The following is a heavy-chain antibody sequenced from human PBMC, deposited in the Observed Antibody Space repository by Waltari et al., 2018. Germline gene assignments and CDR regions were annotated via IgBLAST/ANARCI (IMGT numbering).Heavy chain of an antibody. V-gene: IGHV1-69*08. CDR2: IIPIFGTA. Sequence: QVQLVQSGAEVKKPGSSVKVSCKASGGTFSSYAISWVRQAPGQGLEWMGRIIPIFGTANYAQKFQGRVTITADKSTSTAYMELSSLRSEDTAVYYCARDVVVIASYYYYGMDVWGQGTTVTVSS. J-gene: IGHJ6*02. CDR3: ARDVVVIASYYYYGMDV. CDR1: GGTFSSYA. D-gene: IGHD2-21*01.